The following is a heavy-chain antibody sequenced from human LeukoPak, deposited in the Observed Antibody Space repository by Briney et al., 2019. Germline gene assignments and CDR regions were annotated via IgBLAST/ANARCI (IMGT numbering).Heavy chain of an antibody. J-gene: IGHJ4*02. Sequence: GGSLRLSCAASGFSFTTSWMSWVRQAPGRGLECVARIEQDGSENYYVDSVKGRFTISRDNAKNSLFLQMNSLRAEDTAVYYCAKGHTPLAPGGQGALVTVSS. CDR2: IEQDGSEN. V-gene: IGHV3-7*01. CDR1: GFSFTTSW. D-gene: IGHD5-18*01. CDR3: AKGHTPLAP.